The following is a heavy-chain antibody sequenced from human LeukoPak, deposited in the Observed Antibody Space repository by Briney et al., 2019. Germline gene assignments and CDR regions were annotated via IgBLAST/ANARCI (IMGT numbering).Heavy chain of an antibody. V-gene: IGHV1-69*13. Sequence: SAKVSCKASGGTFSSYAISWVRQAPGQGLEWMGGIIPIFGTANYAQKFQGRVTITADESTSTAYMELSSLRSEDTAVYYCARDYITMVRGVNNWFDPWGQGTLVTVSS. CDR1: GGTFSSYA. CDR3: ARDYITMVRGVNNWFDP. CDR2: IIPIFGTA. J-gene: IGHJ5*02. D-gene: IGHD3-10*01.